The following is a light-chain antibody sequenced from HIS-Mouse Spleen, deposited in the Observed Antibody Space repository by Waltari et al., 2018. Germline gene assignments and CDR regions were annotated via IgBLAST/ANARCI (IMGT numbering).Light chain of an antibody. Sequence: DLPHPASLSASPGQSSTISCTRTRSDVDRYNYVSWYQQQPGKAPQLLIYDVSNRPSGVSNRFPRSKAGNTASLAISVLQAEDEADYYCRSYTSSSTLGVFGGGTKLTVL. CDR2: DVS. CDR1: RSDVDRYNY. J-gene: IGLJ3*02. V-gene: IGLV2-14*03. CDR3: RSYTSSSTLGV.